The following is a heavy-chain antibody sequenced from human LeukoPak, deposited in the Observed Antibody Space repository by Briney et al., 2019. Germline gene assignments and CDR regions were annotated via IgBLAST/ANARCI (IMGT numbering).Heavy chain of an antibody. CDR2: INRDGSER. V-gene: IGHV3-7*03. Sequence: GGSLRLSCAASGFTFSNYWMTWVRQAPGKGLEWVANINRDGSERYYVDSVKGRFTISRDDAKSSLYLQMNSLRAEDTALYYCAKDRVYGPTSYGMDVWGQGTTVTVSS. CDR3: AKDRVYGPTSYGMDV. J-gene: IGHJ6*02. D-gene: IGHD5/OR15-5a*01. CDR1: GFTFSNYW.